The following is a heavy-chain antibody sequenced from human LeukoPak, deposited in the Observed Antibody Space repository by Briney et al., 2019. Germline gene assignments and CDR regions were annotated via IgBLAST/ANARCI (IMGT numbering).Heavy chain of an antibody. CDR3: ARLGYYDILTGYPGWFDP. Sequence: GASVKVSCKASGYTFTSYGISWVRQAPGQGLEWMGWISAYNGNTNYARKLQGRVTMTTDTSTSTAYMELRSLTSDDTAVYYCARLGYYDILTGYPGWFDPWGQGTLVTVSS. CDR1: GYTFTSYG. V-gene: IGHV1-18*01. J-gene: IGHJ5*02. D-gene: IGHD3-9*01. CDR2: ISAYNGNT.